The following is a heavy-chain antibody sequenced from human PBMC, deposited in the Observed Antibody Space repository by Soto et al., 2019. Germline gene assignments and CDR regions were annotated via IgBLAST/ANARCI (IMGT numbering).Heavy chain of an antibody. J-gene: IGHJ4*02. CDR2: IFHSGET. CDR3: ARDVSPTY. CDR1: GGSISSGNW. V-gene: IGHV4-4*02. Sequence: SETLSLTCAVSGGSISSGNWWGWVRQPPGKGLEWIGDIFHSGETNYNPSLKSRVTLSVDKSKNQFSLKVSSLSAADTAVYYCARDVSPTYWGQGMLVTVSS.